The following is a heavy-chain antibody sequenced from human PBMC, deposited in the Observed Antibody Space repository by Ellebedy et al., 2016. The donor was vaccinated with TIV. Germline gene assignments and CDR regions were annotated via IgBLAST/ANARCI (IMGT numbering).Heavy chain of an antibody. V-gene: IGHV3-74*01. J-gene: IGHJ4*02. CDR2: INGDGTTT. CDR3: ARVTADTFISCGVSDF. D-gene: IGHD3-16*01. CDR1: GFTFSNSW. Sequence: PGGSLRLSCAASGFTFSNSWMHWVRQVPGKGLVWVSRINGDGTTTAYADFVEGRFTISRDNAENTLFLHMSSLRVEDTAVYYCARVTADTFISCGVSDFWGQGALVTVSS.